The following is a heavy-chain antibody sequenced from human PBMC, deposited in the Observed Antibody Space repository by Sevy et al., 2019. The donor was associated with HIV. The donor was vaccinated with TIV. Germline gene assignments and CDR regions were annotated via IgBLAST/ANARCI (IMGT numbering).Heavy chain of an antibody. D-gene: IGHD3-22*01. Sequence: ASVKVSCNVSGYALSQLALHWVRQTPVKGLEWMGTFDPEDGKRIYAQKFQGRVTMTEDISTDTAYMELSSLRSEDTAVYYCATTKDYYDSSGSPFDFWGQGTLVTVSS. CDR2: FDPEDGKR. CDR3: ATTKDYYDSSGSPFDF. J-gene: IGHJ4*02. V-gene: IGHV1-24*01. CDR1: GYALSQLA.